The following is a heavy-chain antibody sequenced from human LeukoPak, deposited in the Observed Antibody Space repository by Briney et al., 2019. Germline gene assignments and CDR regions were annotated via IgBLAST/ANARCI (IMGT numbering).Heavy chain of an antibody. CDR2: INSDGRTT. CDR1: GFTFSNNW. V-gene: IGHV3-74*01. D-gene: IGHD3-22*01. J-gene: IGHJ4*02. Sequence: GGSLRLSXAASGFTFSNNWMHWVRQAPGKGLVWVSRINSDGRTTTYADSVKGRFTISRDNAKNTLYLQMNSLRAEDTAVYYCAMIKEGWGQGTLVTVSS. CDR3: AMIKEG.